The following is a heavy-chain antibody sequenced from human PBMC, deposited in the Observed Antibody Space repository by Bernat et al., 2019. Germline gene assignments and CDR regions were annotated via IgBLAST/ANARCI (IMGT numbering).Heavy chain of an antibody. CDR3: ARDSSGWYFDYYYGMDV. J-gene: IGHJ6*02. CDR1: GGSVSSGSYY. D-gene: IGHD6-19*01. CDR2: IYYSGST. V-gene: IGHV4-61*01. Sequence: QLQLQESGSGLVKPSQTLSLTCAVSGGSVSSGSYYWSWIRQPPGKGLEWIGYIYYSGSTNYNPSLKSRVTISVDTSKNQFSLKLSSVTAADTAVYYCARDSSGWYFDYYYGMDVWGQGTTVTVSS.